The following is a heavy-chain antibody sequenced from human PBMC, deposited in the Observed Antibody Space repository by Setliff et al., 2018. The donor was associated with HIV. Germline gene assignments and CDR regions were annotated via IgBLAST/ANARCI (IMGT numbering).Heavy chain of an antibody. CDR1: GYRFTGYY. J-gene: IGHJ4*02. D-gene: IGHD6-13*01. V-gene: IGHV1-2*02. Sequence: ASVKVSCKASGYRFTGYYIHWVRQAPGQGLEWMGWIIPNSGVTNFAQRSQGRITMTTDTSLTTAYMELSRLRSDDTAVYYCARAPYSNIMYYFDCWGQGTLVTVSS. CDR2: IIPNSGVT. CDR3: ARAPYSNIMYYFDC.